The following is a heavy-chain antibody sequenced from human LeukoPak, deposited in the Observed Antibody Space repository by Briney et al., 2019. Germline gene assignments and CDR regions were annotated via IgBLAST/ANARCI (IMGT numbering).Heavy chain of an antibody. V-gene: IGHV4-30-2*02. D-gene: IGHD3-22*01. CDR2: IYHSGST. Sequence: SQTLSLTCAVSGGSISSGGYSWSWIRQPPGKGLEWIGYIYHSGSTYYNPSLKSRVTISVDTSKNHFSLKLSSVTAADTAVYYCARGQWLPVFDFWGQGTLVTVSS. CDR3: ARGQWLPVFDF. J-gene: IGHJ4*02. CDR1: GGSISSGGYS.